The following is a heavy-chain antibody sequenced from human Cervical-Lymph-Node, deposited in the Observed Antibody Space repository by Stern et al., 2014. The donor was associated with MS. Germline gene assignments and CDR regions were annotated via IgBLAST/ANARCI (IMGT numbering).Heavy chain of an antibody. Sequence: QLVQSGGGLVKPGGSLRLSCAASGFTFSSYSMTWVRQAPGKGLEWVSSISSSSSYRYYADSVKGRFTISRDDAKNSLYLQMNSLRAEDTAVYYCARRIAAADGGWFDPWGQGTLVTVSS. CDR1: GFTFSSYS. D-gene: IGHD6-13*01. V-gene: IGHV3-21*01. CDR2: ISSSSSYR. J-gene: IGHJ5*02. CDR3: ARRIAAADGGWFDP.